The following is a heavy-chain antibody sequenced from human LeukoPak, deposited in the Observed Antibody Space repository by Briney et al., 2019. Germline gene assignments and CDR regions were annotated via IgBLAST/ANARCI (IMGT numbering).Heavy chain of an antibody. CDR1: GYTFTSYD. D-gene: IGHD3-16*02. CDR3: ARLGELSSDDY. V-gene: IGHV1-8*03. CDR2: MNPNSGNT. J-gene: IGHJ4*02. Sequence: ASAKVSCKASGYTFTSYDINWVRQATGQGPEWMGWMNPNSGNTGYAQKFRGRVSITRNTSISTAYMELSSLISEDTAVYYCARLGELSSDDYWGQGTPVTVSS.